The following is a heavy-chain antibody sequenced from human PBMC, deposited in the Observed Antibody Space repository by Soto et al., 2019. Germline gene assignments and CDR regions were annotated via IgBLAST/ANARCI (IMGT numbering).Heavy chain of an antibody. CDR1: GFIFRSYS. J-gene: IGHJ6*02. CDR2: ISSSSRIT. CDR3: ARDQDIVVAPGAYGMDV. Sequence: PGGSLRLSCAASGFIFRSYSLNWVRQVPGKGLEWLSYISSSSRITYYADSVKGRFTVSRDNAKNSLYLQMNSLRDEDTAVYHRARDQDIVVAPGAYGMDVWGQGTTVTVS. D-gene: IGHD2-2*01. V-gene: IGHV3-48*02.